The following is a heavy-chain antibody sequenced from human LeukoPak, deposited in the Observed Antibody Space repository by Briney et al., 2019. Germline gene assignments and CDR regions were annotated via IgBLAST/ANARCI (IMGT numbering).Heavy chain of an antibody. D-gene: IGHD3-9*01. V-gene: IGHV3-23*01. CDR2: ITCSGGNT. J-gene: IGHJ4*02. CDR1: GFTFSNYA. CDR3: AKWGDYDVLTGYYVSDY. Sequence: GGSLRLSCAASGFTFSNYAMSWVRQAPGKGLEWVSAITCSGGNTYYADSVKGRFTISRDTSKNTLYLQMNSLRAGDTAVYYCAKWGDYDVLTGYYVSDYWGQGTLVTVSS.